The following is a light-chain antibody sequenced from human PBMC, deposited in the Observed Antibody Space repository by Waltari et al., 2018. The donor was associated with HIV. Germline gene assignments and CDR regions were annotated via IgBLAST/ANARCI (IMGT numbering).Light chain of an antibody. CDR1: QTISSN. CDR2: GAS. J-gene: IGKJ2*01. V-gene: IGKV3-15*01. Sequence: EIVMTQSPATLSVSPGERATLSCRASQTISSNLAWYQQKPGQAPRLLIYGASTRAPGLPARFSGSGSGTEFTLTISNLQSEDSAVYYCQQYNNWPPNTFGQGTKLEIK. CDR3: QQYNNWPPNT.